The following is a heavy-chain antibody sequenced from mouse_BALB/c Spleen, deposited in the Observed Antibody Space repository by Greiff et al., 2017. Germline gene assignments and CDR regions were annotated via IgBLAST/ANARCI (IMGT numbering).Heavy chain of an antibody. Sequence: DVQLVESGGGLVQPGGSLRLSCATSGFTFTDYYMSWVRQPPGKALEWLGFIRNKANGYTTEYSASVKGRFTISRDNSQSILYLQMNTLRAEDSATYYCARDYRRFAYWGQGTLVTVSA. D-gene: IGHD2-14*01. CDR3: ARDYRRFAY. V-gene: IGHV7-3*02. CDR1: GFTFTDYY. J-gene: IGHJ3*01. CDR2: IRNKANGYTT.